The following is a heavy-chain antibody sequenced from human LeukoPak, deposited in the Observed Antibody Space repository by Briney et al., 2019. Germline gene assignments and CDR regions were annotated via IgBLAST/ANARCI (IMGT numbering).Heavy chain of an antibody. Sequence: ASVKVSCKASGYTFTSYGISWVRQAPGQGLEWMGWMNPNSGNTGYAQKFQGRVTMTRNTSISTAYMELSSLRSEDTAVYYCARGLLSSGFGSHYGMDVWGQGTTVTVSS. V-gene: IGHV1-8*02. D-gene: IGHD3-10*01. J-gene: IGHJ6*02. CDR3: ARGLLSSGFGSHYGMDV. CDR1: GYTFTSYG. CDR2: MNPNSGNT.